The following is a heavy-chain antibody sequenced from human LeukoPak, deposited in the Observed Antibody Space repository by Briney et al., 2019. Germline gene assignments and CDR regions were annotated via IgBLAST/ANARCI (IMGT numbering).Heavy chain of an antibody. CDR3: ARGGGLDV. CDR2: INHNGNVN. J-gene: IGHJ6*02. D-gene: IGHD3-16*01. CDR1: GFTVNNNY. Sequence: GGSLRLSCAASGFTVNNNYMNWARQAPGKGLEWVASINHNGNVNYYVDSVKGRFTISRDNAKNSLYLQMSNLRAEDTAVYFCARGGGLDVWGQGATVTVSS. V-gene: IGHV3-7*03.